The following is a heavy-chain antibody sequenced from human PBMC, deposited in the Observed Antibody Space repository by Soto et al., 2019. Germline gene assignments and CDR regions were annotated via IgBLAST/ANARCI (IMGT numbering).Heavy chain of an antibody. Sequence: PSETLSLTCTVSGGSISSSSYYWGWIRQPPGKGLEWIGSIYYSGSTYYNPSLKSRVTISVDTSKNQFSLKLSSVTAADTAVYYCERPSGARTYSSFEDVWGQGTTVTVSS. CDR2: IYYSGST. V-gene: IGHV4-39*01. CDR3: ERPSGARTYSSFEDV. CDR1: GGSISSSSYY. J-gene: IGHJ6*02. D-gene: IGHD6-6*01.